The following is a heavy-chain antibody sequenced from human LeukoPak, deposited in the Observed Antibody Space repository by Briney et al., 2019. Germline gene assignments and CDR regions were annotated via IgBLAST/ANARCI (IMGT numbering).Heavy chain of an antibody. CDR1: GYTFTSYG. V-gene: IGHV1-18*01. Sequence: GASVKVSCKASGYTFTSYGISWVRQAPGQGLEWMGWISAYNGNTNYAQKLQGRVTMTTDTSTSTAYMELSRLRSDDTAVYYCARTSSSWYWFDPWGQGTLVTVSS. CDR2: ISAYNGNT. D-gene: IGHD6-13*01. J-gene: IGHJ5*02. CDR3: ARTSSSWYWFDP.